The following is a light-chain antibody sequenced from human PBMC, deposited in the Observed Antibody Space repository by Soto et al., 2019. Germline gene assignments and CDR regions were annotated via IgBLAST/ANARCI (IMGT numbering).Light chain of an antibody. CDR2: KAS. Sequence: DIQMTQSPSTVSASVGDRVTITCRASQSISSWLAWYQQKPGKAPKLLIYKASSLESGVPSRFSGSGSGTEFTLTISSLQPDDFATYYGQHYNSYSEAFGQGTKVDIK. CDR3: QHYNSYSEA. J-gene: IGKJ1*01. V-gene: IGKV1-5*03. CDR1: QSISSW.